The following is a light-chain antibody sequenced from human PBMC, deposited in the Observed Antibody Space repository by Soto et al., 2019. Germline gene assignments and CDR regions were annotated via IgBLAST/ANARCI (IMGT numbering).Light chain of an antibody. J-gene: IGKJ1*01. CDR1: QSLLHSNGYNY. Sequence: DIVMTQSPLSLPVTPGEPASISCRSSQSLLHSNGYNYLDWYLQKPGQSPQLLIYLGSNRASGVPDRFSGSGSGTDFTLKISRVEAEDVGVYYCMQALQLWTFAQGTKVEIK. V-gene: IGKV2-28*01. CDR2: LGS. CDR3: MQALQLWT.